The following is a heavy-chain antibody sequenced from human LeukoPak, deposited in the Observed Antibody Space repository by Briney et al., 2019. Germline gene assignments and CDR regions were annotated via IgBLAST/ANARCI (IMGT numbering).Heavy chain of an antibody. CDR2: FDPEAGET. Sequence: GASVKVSCKVSGYTLTELSMHWVRQAPGKGLEWMGGFDPEAGETIYAQKFQGRVTMTEDTSTDTAYMELSSLRSEDTAVYYCATGGAAAGLNWFDPWGQGTLVTVSS. J-gene: IGHJ5*02. CDR1: GYTLTELS. D-gene: IGHD6-13*01. CDR3: ATGGAAAGLNWFDP. V-gene: IGHV1-24*01.